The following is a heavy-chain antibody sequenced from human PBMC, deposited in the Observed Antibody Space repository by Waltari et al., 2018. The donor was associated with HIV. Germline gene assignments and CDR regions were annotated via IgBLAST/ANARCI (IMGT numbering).Heavy chain of an antibody. CDR2: IKNKADGETI. J-gene: IGHJ4*02. V-gene: IGHV3-15*01. Sequence: EVQLVESGGGLVQPGGSLRLSCAASGFSFNNAWMGWVRQAPGKGPEWIGRIKNKADGETIDYAAPVIGRFSISRDDSKNTVYLQMNSLKTEDTAVYYCAWHYYDYWGQGTLVTVSS. CDR3: AWHYYDY. CDR1: GFSFNNAW.